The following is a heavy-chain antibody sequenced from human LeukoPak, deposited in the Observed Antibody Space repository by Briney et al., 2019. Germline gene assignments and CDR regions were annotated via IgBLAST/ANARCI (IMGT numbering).Heavy chain of an antibody. D-gene: IGHD2-15*01. J-gene: IGHJ6*03. CDR1: GFTFSSYE. CDR2: ISSSGSTI. Sequence: PGGSLRLSCAASGFTFSSYEMNWVRQAPGKGLEWVSYISSSGSTIYYADSVKGRFTISRDNAKNSLYLRMNSLKAEDTAVYYCAYCSGGSCAPMGYMDVWGKGTTVTVSS. V-gene: IGHV3-48*03. CDR3: AYCSGGSCAPMGYMDV.